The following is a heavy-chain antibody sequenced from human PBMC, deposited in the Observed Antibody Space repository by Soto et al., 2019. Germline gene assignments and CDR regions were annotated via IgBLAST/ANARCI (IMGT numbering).Heavy chain of an antibody. D-gene: IGHD2-2*01. CDR2: IYYSGST. V-gene: IGHV4-31*03. Sequence: PSETLSLTCTVSGGSISSGGYYWSWIRQHPGKGLEWIGYIYYSGSTYYNPSLKSRVTISVDTSKNQFSLKPSSVTAADTAVYYSARSVPAAKRGLPTAGFDPWGQGTLVTVSS. CDR1: GGSISSGGYY. CDR3: ARSVPAAKRGLPTAGFDP. J-gene: IGHJ5*02.